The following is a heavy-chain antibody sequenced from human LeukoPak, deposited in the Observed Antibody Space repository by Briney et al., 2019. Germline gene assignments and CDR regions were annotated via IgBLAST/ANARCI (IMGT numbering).Heavy chain of an antibody. CDR2: ISFDESDK. V-gene: IGHV3-30*19. CDR1: GFTFRSYG. D-gene: IGHD2-2*01. Sequence: GGSLRLSCATSGFTFRSYGMHWVRQAPGKGLEWLAVISFDESDKYYADSVKGRFTISPDISKNTLHLEMNSLRADDTAMYYCARSQLQFCSTTSCYVFDSWGQGTLVTVSS. CDR3: ARSQLQFCSTTSCYVFDS. J-gene: IGHJ4*02.